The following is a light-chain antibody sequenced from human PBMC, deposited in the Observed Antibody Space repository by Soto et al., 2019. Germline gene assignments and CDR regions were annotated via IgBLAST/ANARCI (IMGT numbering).Light chain of an antibody. CDR3: CSYAGSYTLV. V-gene: IGLV2-14*01. J-gene: IGLJ1*01. CDR2: EVS. Sequence: QSALTQPASLSGSPGQRITISCTGTSSYVGGYNYHSWNQQHPGNAPKLMIYEVSNRPSGISYRFSGSKSGNTASLTISGLQAEDEADYYCCSYAGSYTLVFGTGTKVTVL. CDR1: SSYVGGYNY.